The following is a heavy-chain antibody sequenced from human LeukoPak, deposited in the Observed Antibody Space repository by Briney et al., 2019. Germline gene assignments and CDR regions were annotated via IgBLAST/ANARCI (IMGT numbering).Heavy chain of an antibody. CDR3: ARRAMGATSFDY. CDR1: GFTFSDYY. CDR2: ISSSSNTV. J-gene: IGHJ4*02. Sequence: GGSLRLSCAASGFTFSDYYMTWVRQAPGKGLEWVSYISSSSNTVYYADSVKGRLTVSSDNANNSLFVQMTNLRAEDTAVYYCARRAMGATSFDYWGQGTLVTVSS. V-gene: IGHV3-11*04. D-gene: IGHD1-26*01.